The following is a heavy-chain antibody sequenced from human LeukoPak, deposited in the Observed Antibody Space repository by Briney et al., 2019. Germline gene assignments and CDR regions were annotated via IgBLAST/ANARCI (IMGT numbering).Heavy chain of an antibody. J-gene: IGHJ4*02. V-gene: IGHV3-23*01. CDR3: AKVPRTIFGVGYYFDY. D-gene: IGHD3-3*01. CDR2: ISGSGGST. Sequence: PGGSLRLSCAASGFTFSSYAMSWVRQAPGKGLEWVSAISGSGGSTYYADSVKGRFTISRDNSKNTLYLQMNSLRAEDRAVYYCAKVPRTIFGVGYYFDYWGQGTLVTVSS. CDR1: GFTFSSYA.